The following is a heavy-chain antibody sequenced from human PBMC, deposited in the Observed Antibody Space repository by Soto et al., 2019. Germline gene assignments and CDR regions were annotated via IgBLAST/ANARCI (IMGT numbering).Heavy chain of an antibody. Sequence: QVELQESGPGLVKPSQTLSLTCTVSGGSITGGNYFLTWIRQSQGMGLEWIGSISYSGTYYNPSLKSRPTISIDTSKNQLALKVRSVTAADTAVYYCATRSATLFFYGVEVGCQGTTVSVSS. V-gene: IGHV4-30-4*01. CDR2: ISYSGT. J-gene: IGHJ6*02. CDR3: ATRSATLFFYGVEV. CDR1: GGSITGGNYF. D-gene: IGHD2-21*01.